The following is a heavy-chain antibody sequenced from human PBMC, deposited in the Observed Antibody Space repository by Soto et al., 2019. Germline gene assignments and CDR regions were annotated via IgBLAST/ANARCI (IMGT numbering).Heavy chain of an antibody. Sequence: QVQLVESGGGLVKPGGSLRLSCAASGFTFSDYYMSWIRQAPGKGLEWVSYISSSSSYTNYADSVKGRFTISRDNAKNSLYLQRNSLSAEDTAVYYCARPSSWEATWYFDLWGRGTLVTVSS. D-gene: IGHD1-26*01. CDR3: ARPSSWEATWYFDL. V-gene: IGHV3-11*05. CDR1: GFTFSDYY. J-gene: IGHJ2*01. CDR2: ISSSSSYT.